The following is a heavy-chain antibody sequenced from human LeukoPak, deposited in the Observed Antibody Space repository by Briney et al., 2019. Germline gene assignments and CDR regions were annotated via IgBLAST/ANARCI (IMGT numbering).Heavy chain of an antibody. CDR1: GVSISAYY. Sequence: PPETLSLTCSVSGVSISAYYWSWIRQSAGNRLEWIGRIYPGEGIYATATTSYNPSFKSRVTMSGDTSKNQLSLKLSSVTAADTAVYYCARDPTTVTTTFDSWGQGILVTVSS. CDR3: ARDPTTVTTTFDS. D-gene: IGHD4-11*01. J-gene: IGHJ4*02. CDR2: IYPGEGIYATATT. V-gene: IGHV4-4*07.